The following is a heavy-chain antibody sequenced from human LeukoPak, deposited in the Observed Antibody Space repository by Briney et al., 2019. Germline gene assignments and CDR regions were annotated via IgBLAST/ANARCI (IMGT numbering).Heavy chain of an antibody. CDR2: ISVSGDKT. J-gene: IGHJ5*01. Sequence: PGRSLXLSCAASGFTFSSYAMHWVRQAPGEGVEWVSAISVSGDKTYYADSVKGGFTISRDNSKNTLYLQMNDLRAEDTALYYCARCTTWNTHYPLDSWGQGTLVTVSS. CDR1: GFTFSSYA. V-gene: IGHV3-23*01. D-gene: IGHD1-1*01. CDR3: ARCTTWNTHYPLDS.